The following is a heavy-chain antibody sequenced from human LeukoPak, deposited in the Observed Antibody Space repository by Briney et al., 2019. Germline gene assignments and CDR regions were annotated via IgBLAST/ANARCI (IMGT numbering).Heavy chain of an antibody. CDR3: ARSRYSNSWLFDY. D-gene: IGHD6-13*01. V-gene: IGHV3-48*03. CDR2: ISSSGGY. CDR1: GFTFSSYE. J-gene: IGHJ4*02. Sequence: GGSLRLSCAASGFTFSSYEMDWVRQAPEKGLEWISYISSSGGYMHADSVKGRFTISRDNSKNTVYLQMNSLRAEDTAVFYCARSRYSNSWLFDYWGQGTLVTVSS.